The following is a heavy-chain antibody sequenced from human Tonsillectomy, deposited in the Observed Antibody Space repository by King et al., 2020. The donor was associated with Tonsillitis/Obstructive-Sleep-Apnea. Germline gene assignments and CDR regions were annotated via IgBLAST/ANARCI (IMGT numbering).Heavy chain of an antibody. CDR3: ARAYDY. CDR2: IYHSGTS. Sequence: QLQESGPGLVQPSGTLSLTCAVSGGSIDTNNWWIWVRQPPGTGLEWIGEIYHSGTSTYNPSLKSRLTISVDKSKNQFSLKLSSVTAADTAVYYCARAYDYWGRGTLVTVSS. J-gene: IGHJ4*02. CDR1: GGSIDTNNW. V-gene: IGHV4-4*02.